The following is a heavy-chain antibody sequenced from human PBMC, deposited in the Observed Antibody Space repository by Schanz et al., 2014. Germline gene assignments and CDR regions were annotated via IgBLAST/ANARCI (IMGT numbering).Heavy chain of an antibody. CDR3: AKGRFGELSAFDI. J-gene: IGHJ3*02. CDR2: INTGGDST. D-gene: IGHD3-10*01. V-gene: IGHV3-23*04. CDR1: GFAVDNYY. Sequence: EVQLVASGGGLVQPGGSLRLSCAASGFAVDNYYMSCVRQAPGRGLEWVSSINTGGDSTYYADSVKGRFTISRDNSRDTVYLQMNSLRAEDTAVYYCAKGRFGELSAFDIWGQGTMVTVSS.